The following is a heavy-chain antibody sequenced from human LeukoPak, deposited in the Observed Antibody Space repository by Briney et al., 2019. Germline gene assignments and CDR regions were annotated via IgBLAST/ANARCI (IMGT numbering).Heavy chain of an antibody. CDR2: IKQDGSEK. CDR1: GFTFSSYW. CDR3: ARVRDNYDFWSGYLMDYYMDV. D-gene: IGHD3-3*01. Sequence: GGSLRLSCAASGFTFSSYWMSWVRQAPGKGLEWVANIKQDGSEKYYVDSVKGRFTISRDNAKNSLYLQMNSLRAEDTAVYYYARVRDNYDFWSGYLMDYYMDVWGKGTTVTVSS. J-gene: IGHJ6*03. V-gene: IGHV3-7*01.